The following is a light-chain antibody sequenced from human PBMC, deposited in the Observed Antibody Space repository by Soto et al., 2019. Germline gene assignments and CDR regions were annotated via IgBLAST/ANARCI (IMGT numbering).Light chain of an antibody. V-gene: IGKV1-6*01. Sequence: ALQLTQSPTSLAASVGDRVTITCRASQGIRSALGWYQQKPGKVPKLLIYAASTLQSGVPSRFSGSGSGTDFTLTISSLQPEDFATYYCLLDFSYFWAFGQGTKVDI. CDR3: LLDFSYFWA. CDR2: AAS. CDR1: QGIRSA. J-gene: IGKJ1*01.